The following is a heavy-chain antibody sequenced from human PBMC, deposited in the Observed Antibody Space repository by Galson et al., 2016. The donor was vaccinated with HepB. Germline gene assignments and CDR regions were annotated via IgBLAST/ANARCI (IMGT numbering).Heavy chain of an antibody. Sequence: SETLSLTCTVSGGSVSSGTYFWSWIRQPPGKGLEWIGYINSRGSTKYNPSLKSQVTISVDTSKNQFSLKLSSVTAADSAVYYCARDRLYYDSRAYYPTFDHWGQGTLVTVSS. V-gene: IGHV4-61*01. D-gene: IGHD3-22*01. CDR2: INSRGST. J-gene: IGHJ5*02. CDR1: GGSVSSGTYF. CDR3: ARDRLYYDSRAYYPTFDH.